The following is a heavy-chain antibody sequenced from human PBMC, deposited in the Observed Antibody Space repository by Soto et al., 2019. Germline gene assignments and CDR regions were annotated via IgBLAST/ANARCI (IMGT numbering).Heavy chain of an antibody. Sequence: GGSLRLSCAASGFTFSSYGMHWVRQAPGKGLEWVAVISYDGSNKYYADSVKGRFTISRDNSKNTLYLQMNSLRAEDTAGYYCAKGGYCSGGSCPPYTLDYWGQGTLVTVSS. J-gene: IGHJ4*02. CDR3: AKGGYCSGGSCPPYTLDY. CDR1: GFTFSSYG. V-gene: IGHV3-30*18. CDR2: ISYDGSNK. D-gene: IGHD2-15*01.